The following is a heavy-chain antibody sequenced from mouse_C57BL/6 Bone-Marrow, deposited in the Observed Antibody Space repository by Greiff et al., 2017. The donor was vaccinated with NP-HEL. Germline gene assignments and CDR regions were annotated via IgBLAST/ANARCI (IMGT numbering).Heavy chain of an antibody. J-gene: IGHJ4*01. CDR2: IDPEDGDT. CDR3: ASSGWLLRGAMDY. D-gene: IGHD2-3*01. Sequence: EVQLQQSGAELVKPGASVKLSCTASGFTFTDYYMHWVKQRPEQGLEWIGRIDPEDGDTKYAPKFQGKATITADTSSNTAYLQLSSLTSEDTAVYYCASSGWLLRGAMDYWGQGTAVTVSA. V-gene: IGHV14-2*01. CDR1: GFTFTDYY.